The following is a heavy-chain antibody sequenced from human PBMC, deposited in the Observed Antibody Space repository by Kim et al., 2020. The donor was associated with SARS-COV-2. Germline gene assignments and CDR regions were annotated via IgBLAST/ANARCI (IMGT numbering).Heavy chain of an antibody. D-gene: IGHD3-22*01. V-gene: IGHV4-39*01. CDR3: ARREGDSSGYYPFDY. Sequence: PSLKSRVTISVDTSKNQCSLKLSSVTAADTAVYYCARREGDSSGYYPFDYWGQGTLVTVSS. J-gene: IGHJ4*02.